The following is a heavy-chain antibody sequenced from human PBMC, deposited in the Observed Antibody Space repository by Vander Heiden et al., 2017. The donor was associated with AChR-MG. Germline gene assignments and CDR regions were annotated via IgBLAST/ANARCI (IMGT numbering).Heavy chain of an antibody. CDR2: ISSSSSYI. V-gene: IGHV3-21*01. CDR1: GFTFNSYS. CDR3: AQQSYDSSGYYVY. D-gene: IGHD3-22*01. Sequence: EVQLVESGGGLVKPGGSLRLSCAASGFTFNSYSMNLVRQAPGKGLEWVSSISSSSSYIYYADSVKGRFTISRDNAKNSLYLQMNSLRAEDTAVYYCAQQSYDSSGYYVYWGQGTLVTVSS. J-gene: IGHJ4*02.